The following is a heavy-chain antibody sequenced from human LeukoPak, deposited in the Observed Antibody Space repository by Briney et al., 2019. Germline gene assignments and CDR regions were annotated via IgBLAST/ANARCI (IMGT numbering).Heavy chain of an antibody. CDR3: ARYNDFWSGYVYYGMDV. CDR1: GFTFSDYY. V-gene: IGHV3-11*06. D-gene: IGHD3-3*01. CDR2: ISSSSSYT. J-gene: IGHJ6*02. Sequence: GGSLRRSCAASGFTFSDYYMSWIRQAPGKGLEWVSYISSSSSYTNYADSVKGRFTISRDNAKNSLYLQMNSLRAEDTAVYYCARYNDFWSGYVYYGMDVWGQGTTVTVSS.